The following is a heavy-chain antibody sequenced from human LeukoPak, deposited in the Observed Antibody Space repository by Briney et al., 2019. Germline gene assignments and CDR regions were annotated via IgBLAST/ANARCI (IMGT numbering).Heavy chain of an antibody. J-gene: IGHJ4*02. CDR3: AKDTGGSSGWYLSGSRRADIDY. CDR1: GFTFDDYG. V-gene: IGHV3-20*04. CDR2: ISWNGGST. D-gene: IGHD6-19*01. Sequence: GGSLRLSCAASGFTFDDYGMSWVRHAPGKGLEWVSGISWNGGSTGYADSVKGRFTISRDNAKNSLYLQMNSLRAEDTALYYCAKDTGGSSGWYLSGSRRADIDYWGQGTLVTVSS.